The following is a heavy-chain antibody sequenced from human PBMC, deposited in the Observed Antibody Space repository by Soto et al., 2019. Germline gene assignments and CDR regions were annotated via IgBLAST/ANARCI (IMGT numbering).Heavy chain of an antibody. D-gene: IGHD3-22*01. V-gene: IGHV1-69*13. J-gene: IGHJ4*02. CDR2: IIPIFGTA. CDR1: GGTFSSYA. CDR3: AREGFDSSGSYDD. Sequence: SSVQVSCKASGGTFSSYAISWVRQAPGQGLEWMGGIIPIFGTANYAQKFQGRVTITADESTSTAYMELSSLRSEDTAVYYCAREGFDSSGSYDDWGQGTLVTVAS.